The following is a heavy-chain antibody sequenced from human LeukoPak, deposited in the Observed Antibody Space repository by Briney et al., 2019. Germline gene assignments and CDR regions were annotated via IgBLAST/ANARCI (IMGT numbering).Heavy chain of an antibody. Sequence: ASVEVSCKVSGYSLTDLSLHWGRQAPGKGLEWMGGFDPEDVEPIYAQKFQGRLSMTEDPSKDTGYMELRTLRSEDTSLYYCAKSHGDYGLLDYWGQGTLVTVSS. V-gene: IGHV1-24*01. CDR1: GYSLTDLS. CDR3: AKSHGDYGLLDY. D-gene: IGHD4-17*01. J-gene: IGHJ4*02. CDR2: FDPEDVEP.